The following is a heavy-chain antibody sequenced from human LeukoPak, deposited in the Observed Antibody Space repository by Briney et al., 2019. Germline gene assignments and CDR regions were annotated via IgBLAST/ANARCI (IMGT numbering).Heavy chain of an antibody. Sequence: ASVKVSFKASGYTFTSYDINWVRQATGQGLEWMGWMNPDSGNTGYPQKFQGRVTMTRDTSKSTAYMELSSLRSEDTAVYYCTKGPRGDYTKAENWGQGTLVIVSS. CDR3: TKGPRGDYTKAEN. CDR2: MNPDSGNT. V-gene: IGHV1-8*01. J-gene: IGHJ4*02. D-gene: IGHD4-17*01. CDR1: GYTFTSYD.